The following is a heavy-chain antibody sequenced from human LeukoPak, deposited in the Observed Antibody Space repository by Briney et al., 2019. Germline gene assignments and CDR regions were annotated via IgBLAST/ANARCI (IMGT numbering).Heavy chain of an antibody. V-gene: IGHV3-48*03. D-gene: IGHD1-26*01. CDR2: ISSTGSDI. Sequence: GGSLRLSCAGSGFIFSNYEMNWVRQAPGKGLEWVSYISSTGSDIYYADSVKGRFTITRDNAENSLYLQMNSLRAEDTAVYYCARDLPTGTYRAYFDNRGQGTLVTVSS. J-gene: IGHJ4*02. CDR3: ARDLPTGTYRAYFDN. CDR1: GFIFSNYE.